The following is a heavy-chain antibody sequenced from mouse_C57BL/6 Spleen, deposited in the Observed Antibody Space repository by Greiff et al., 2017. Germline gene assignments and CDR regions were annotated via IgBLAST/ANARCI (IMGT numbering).Heavy chain of an antibody. D-gene: IGHD1-1*01. CDR3: ARETCYGSSYEIDY. Sequence: EVMLVESGGGLVKPGGSLKLSCAASGFTFSDYGMHWVRQAPEKGLEWVAYISSGSSTIYYADTVKGRVTISRDNAKNTLFLQRTSLRSDDTAMYYCARETCYGSSYEIDYWGQGTSVTVSS. CDR1: GFTFSDYG. J-gene: IGHJ4*01. V-gene: IGHV5-17*01. CDR2: ISSGSSTI.